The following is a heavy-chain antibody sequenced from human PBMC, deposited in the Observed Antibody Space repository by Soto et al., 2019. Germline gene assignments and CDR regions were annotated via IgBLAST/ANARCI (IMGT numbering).Heavy chain of an antibody. J-gene: IGHJ4*02. CDR1: GGSISSSNW. CDR2: IYHTGST. CDR3: ARRGVTTDY. D-gene: IGHD4-17*01. V-gene: IGHV4-4*02. Sequence: QVQLQESGPGLVKPSGTLSLSCAVSGGSISSSNWWTWVRQPPGKGLEWIGDIYHTGSTNYNPSLQSRVTISLDNSKDQFSLNLSSVTAADRAVYYSARRGVTTDYWGQGNLVTVSS.